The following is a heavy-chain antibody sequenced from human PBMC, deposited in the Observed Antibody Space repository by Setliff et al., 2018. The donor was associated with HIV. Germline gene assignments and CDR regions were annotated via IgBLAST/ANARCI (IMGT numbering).Heavy chain of an antibody. J-gene: IGHJ4*02. CDR3: AKVGREYNGYDLTFDS. Sequence: GGSLRLSCAASGFTLSDHWMHWVRQVPGKGLVWVSRTNNDGSITNYADFVKGRFTMSRDNSKNTLNLQMNTLRAEDTAMYYCAKVGREYNGYDLTFDSWGQGTLVTVSS. CDR1: GFTLSDHW. CDR2: TNNDGSIT. V-gene: IGHV3-74*01. D-gene: IGHD5-12*01.